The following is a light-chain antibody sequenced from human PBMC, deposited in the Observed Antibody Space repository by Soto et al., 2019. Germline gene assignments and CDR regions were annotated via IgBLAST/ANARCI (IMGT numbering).Light chain of an antibody. J-gene: IGKJ4*01. V-gene: IGKV4-1*01. CDR2: WAS. CDR3: QQYYSTPPT. CDR1: QSVLYSSNNKNY. Sequence: DIVMTQSPDSLAVCLGERATINCKSSQSVLYSSNNKNYLVWYQQKPGQPPKLLIYWASTRESGVPDRFSGSGSGTDFTLTISSLQAEDVAVYYCQQYYSTPPTFGGGTKVEIK.